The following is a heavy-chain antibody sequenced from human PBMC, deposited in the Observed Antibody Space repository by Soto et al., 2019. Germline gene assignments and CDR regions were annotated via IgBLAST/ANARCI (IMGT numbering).Heavy chain of an antibody. CDR2: ISGYNGNT. CDR3: ARDLGGQIVDY. J-gene: IGHJ4*02. D-gene: IGHD1-26*01. V-gene: IGHV1-18*01. Sequence: QVQLVQSGAEVKKPGASVKVSCKASGYTFTSYGISWVRQAPGQGLEWMGRISGYNGNTKYAQKLQGRGSTTTDTSTSTAYMELRRLRSDDTAVYYCARDLGGQIVDYWGQGTLGTASS. CDR1: GYTFTSYG.